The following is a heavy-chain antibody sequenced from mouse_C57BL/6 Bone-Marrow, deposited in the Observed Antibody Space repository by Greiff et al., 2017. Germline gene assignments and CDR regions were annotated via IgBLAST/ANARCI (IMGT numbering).Heavy chain of an antibody. CDR3: ARGSYDYVFDY. CDR2: IYPGDGDT. CDR1: GYAFSSSW. V-gene: IGHV1-82*01. D-gene: IGHD2-4*01. Sequence: VQLQQSGPELVKPGASVKISCKASGYAFSSSWMNWVKQRPGKGLEWIGRIYPGDGDTNYNGKFKGKATLTADKSSSTAYMQLSSLTSEDSAVYFCARGSYDYVFDYWGQGTTLTVSS. J-gene: IGHJ2*01.